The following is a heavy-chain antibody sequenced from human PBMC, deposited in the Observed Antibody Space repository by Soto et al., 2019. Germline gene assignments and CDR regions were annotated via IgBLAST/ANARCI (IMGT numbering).Heavy chain of an antibody. J-gene: IGHJ5*02. Sequence: GGSLRLSCAASGFTFSSYAMSWVRQAPGKGLEWVSAISGSGGSTYYADSFEGRVTISADKSISSAYLQWSSVQASDTAVYYCARHSKPLTALTQFDHWGQGALVTVSS. CDR3: ARHSKPLTALTQFDH. CDR2: ISGSGGST. D-gene: IGHD2-21*02. V-gene: IGHV3-23*01. CDR1: GFTFSSYA.